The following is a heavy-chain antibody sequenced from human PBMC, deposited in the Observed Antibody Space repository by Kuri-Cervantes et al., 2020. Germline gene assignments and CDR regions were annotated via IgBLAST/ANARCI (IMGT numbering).Heavy chain of an antibody. V-gene: IGHV1-69*13. CDR3: ARDQDGQLAPDDPFDF. CDR1: GGTFSSYA. Sequence: SVKVSCKASGGTFSSYAISWVRQAPGQGLEWMGGIIPIFGTANYAQKFQGRVTITAGESTSTAYMELSSLRSEDTAVYYCARDQDGQLAPDDPFDFWGLGTMVTVSS. D-gene: IGHD6-6*01. CDR2: IIPIFGTA. J-gene: IGHJ3*01.